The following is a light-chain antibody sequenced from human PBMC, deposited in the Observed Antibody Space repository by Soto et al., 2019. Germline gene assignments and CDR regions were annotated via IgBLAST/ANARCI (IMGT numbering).Light chain of an antibody. Sequence: ELTQPPSVSVAPGQTARITCGGNDIGSKTVHWYQQKPGQAPVMVVYDDSARPSGIPERFSGSNSGNTATLTISRVEAGDEADFYCQVWDSTSDLLYVFGTGTKV. J-gene: IGLJ1*01. V-gene: IGLV3-21*02. CDR2: DDS. CDR3: QVWDSTSDLLYV. CDR1: DIGSKT.